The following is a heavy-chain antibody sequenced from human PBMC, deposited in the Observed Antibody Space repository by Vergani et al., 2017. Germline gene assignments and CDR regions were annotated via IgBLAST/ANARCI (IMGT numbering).Heavy chain of an antibody. V-gene: IGHV2-5*02. CDR2: TYWDDDK. D-gene: IGHD3-10*02. CDR3: AHRMFGGPLGY. J-gene: IGHJ4*02. CDR1: GFSPSTSGVG. Sequence: QITLKESGPTLVKPTQTLTLTCTFSGFSPSTSGVGVGWIRQPPGKALEWLALTYWDDDKRYSPSLKSRLTITKDTSKNQVVLTMTNMDPVDTATYYFAHRMFGGPLGYWGQGTLVTVSS.